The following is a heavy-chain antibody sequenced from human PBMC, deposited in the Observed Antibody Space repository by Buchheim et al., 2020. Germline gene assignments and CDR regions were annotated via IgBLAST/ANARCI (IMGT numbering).Heavy chain of an antibody. J-gene: IGHJ4*02. CDR1: GFTFSKAW. Sequence: EVQLVESGGGLVKPGGSLRLSCAASGFTFSKAWMSWVRQAPGKGLEWVGRIISKTDGGTTDYAAPVKGRFTISRDDSKDTLYLQMNSLKTEDTAVYYCVTSMTSIYWGQGTL. CDR3: VTSMTSIY. V-gene: IGHV3-15*01. D-gene: IGHD2-21*02. CDR2: IISKTDGGTT.